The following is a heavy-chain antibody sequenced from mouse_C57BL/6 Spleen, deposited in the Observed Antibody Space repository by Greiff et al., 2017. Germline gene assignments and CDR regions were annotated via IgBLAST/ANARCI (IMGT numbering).Heavy chain of an antibody. Sequence: QVQLQQPGAELVRPGSSVKLSCKASGYTFTSYWMHWVKQRPIQGLEWIGNIDPSDSETHYNQKFKDKATLTVDKSSSTAYRQLIRLTSEDSAVYYCARSFYGNYAWFAYWGQGTLVTVSA. CDR1: GYTFTSYW. V-gene: IGHV1-52*01. CDR3: ARSFYGNYAWFAY. J-gene: IGHJ3*01. D-gene: IGHD2-10*01. CDR2: IDPSDSET.